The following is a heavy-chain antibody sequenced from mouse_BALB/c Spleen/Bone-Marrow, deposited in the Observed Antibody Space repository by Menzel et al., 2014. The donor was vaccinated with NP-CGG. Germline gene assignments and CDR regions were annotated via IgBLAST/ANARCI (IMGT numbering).Heavy chain of an antibody. D-gene: IGHD1-1*01. CDR3: TREGYYGSSYVDY. CDR2: IYPSDSYT. J-gene: IGHJ2*01. V-gene: IGHV1-69*02. CDR1: GYTFTSYW. Sequence: LQESGAELVRPGASVKLSCKASGYTFTSYWINWVKQRPGQGLEWIGNIYPSDSYTNYNQKFKDKATLTVDKSSSTAYMQLSSPTSEDSAVYYCTREGYYGSSYVDYWSQGTTLTVSS.